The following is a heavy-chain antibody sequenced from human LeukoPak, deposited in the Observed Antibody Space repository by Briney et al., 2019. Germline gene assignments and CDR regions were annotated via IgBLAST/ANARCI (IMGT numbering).Heavy chain of an antibody. CDR2: ITYDGGTT. V-gene: IGHV3-64*01. D-gene: IGHD6-19*01. CDR1: GFTFSTYA. J-gene: IGHJ1*01. Sequence: PGRSLRLSCAASGFTFSTYAMHWVRQAPGKGLEHVSSITYDGGTTYYANSVKGRFTISRDNSKNTLYLQMGSLRDEDMSVYYCARDEAGYSSDWGQGTLVTVSS. CDR3: ARDEAGYSSD.